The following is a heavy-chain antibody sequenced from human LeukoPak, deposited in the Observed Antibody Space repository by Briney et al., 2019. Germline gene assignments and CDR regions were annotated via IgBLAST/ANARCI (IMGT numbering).Heavy chain of an antibody. J-gene: IGHJ3*02. CDR3: ARGTYYDFWSGYPDAFDI. CDR2: IYYSGST. D-gene: IGHD3-3*01. V-gene: IGHV4-59*01. CDR1: GGSISSYY. Sequence: SETLSLTCTVSGGSISSYYWSWIRQPPGKGLEWIGYIYYSGSTNYNPSLKSRVTISVDTSKNQLSLKLSSVTAADTAVYYCARGTYYDFWSGYPDAFDIWGQGTMVTVSS.